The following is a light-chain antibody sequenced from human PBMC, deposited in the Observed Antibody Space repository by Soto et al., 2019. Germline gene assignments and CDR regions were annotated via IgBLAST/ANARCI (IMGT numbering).Light chain of an antibody. CDR3: QQCNAWPIT. CDR1: QSVSNN. J-gene: IGKJ5*01. Sequence: EIVMTPSPATLSVSSGERATLSCRASQSVSNNLACYQQKPGQAPRLLIYGVNTRATGLPSRFSGTGSGTEFTLTISSLQSEDFAVFYCQQCNAWPITFGQGTRLEIK. V-gene: IGKV3-15*01. CDR2: GVN.